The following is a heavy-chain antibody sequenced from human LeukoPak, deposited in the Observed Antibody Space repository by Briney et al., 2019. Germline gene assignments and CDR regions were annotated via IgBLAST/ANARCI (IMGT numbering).Heavy chain of an antibody. CDR2: VYHSGST. V-gene: IGHV4-39*01. D-gene: IGHD6-13*01. Sequence: SETLSLTCTVSGASFSSSGFYWVWIRQPPGKGLEWIGNVYHSGSTYYNPSLKSRVTISVDTPNNQFSLKLSSVTATDTALYYCATYISSGGCFDPWGQGTLVIVSS. CDR3: ATYISSGGCFDP. J-gene: IGHJ5*02. CDR1: GASFSSSGFY.